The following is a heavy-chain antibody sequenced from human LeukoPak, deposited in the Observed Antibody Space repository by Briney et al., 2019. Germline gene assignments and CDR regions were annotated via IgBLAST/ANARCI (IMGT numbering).Heavy chain of an antibody. CDR1: GFTFSSYE. CDR2: ISSSGSTI. D-gene: IGHD1-20*01. J-gene: IGHJ4*02. CDR3: ARDGPDLLTGTTFVYYFDY. Sequence: GGSLRLSCAASGFTFSSYEMNWVRQAPRKGLEWVSYISSSGSTIYYADSVKGRFTISRDNAKNSLYLQMNSLRAEDTAVYYCARDGPDLLTGTTFVYYFDYWGQGTLVTVSS. V-gene: IGHV3-48*03.